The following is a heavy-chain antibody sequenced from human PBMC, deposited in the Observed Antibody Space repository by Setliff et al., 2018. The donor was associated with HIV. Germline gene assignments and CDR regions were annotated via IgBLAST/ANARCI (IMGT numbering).Heavy chain of an antibody. J-gene: IGHJ4*02. Sequence: AGGSLRLSCAVSGFTFTSYGMHWVRQAPGKGLEWVAVIWYDGSYKYYADSVKGRFTISRDNSKNTLYLQMNSLRAEDTAVYYCARQRGLRGYYGSNSLYYFDYWGQGILVTVSS. D-gene: IGHD3-10*01. V-gene: IGHV3-33*01. CDR1: GFTFTSYG. CDR3: ARQRGLRGYYGSNSLYYFDY. CDR2: IWYDGSYK.